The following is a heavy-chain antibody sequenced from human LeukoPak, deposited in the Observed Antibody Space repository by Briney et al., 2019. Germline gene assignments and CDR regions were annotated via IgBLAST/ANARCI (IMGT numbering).Heavy chain of an antibody. J-gene: IGHJ4*02. CDR1: GGTFSSYA. CDR3: ATPGAGTYYFDY. D-gene: IGHD3-10*01. CDR2: IIPIFGTA. V-gene: IGHV1-69*05. Sequence: ASVKVSCKASGGTFSSYAISWVRQAPGQGLEWMGGIIPIFGTANYAQKFQGRVTITTDESTSTAYMELSSLRSENTAVYYCATPGAGTYYFDYWGQGTLVTVSS.